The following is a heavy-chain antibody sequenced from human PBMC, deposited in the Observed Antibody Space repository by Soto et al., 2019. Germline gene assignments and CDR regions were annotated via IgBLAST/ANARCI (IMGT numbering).Heavy chain of an antibody. D-gene: IGHD2-15*01. CDR1: DVSFSHNI. Sequence: RLPRLTSDVSFSHNIRISVRQAPGKGLEWVSYISSSSTTKYYADSVKGRFTISRDNAKNSLYLQMNSLRAEDTAVYYCARDGCSGSNCLNWFDPWGQGT. CDR2: ISSSSTTK. J-gene: IGHJ5*02. CDR3: ARDGCSGSNCLNWFDP. V-gene: IGHV3-48*01.